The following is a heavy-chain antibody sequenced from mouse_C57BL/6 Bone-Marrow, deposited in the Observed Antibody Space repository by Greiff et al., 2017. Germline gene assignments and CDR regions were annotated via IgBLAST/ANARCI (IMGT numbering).Heavy chain of an antibody. CDR3: ARGQLGDY. J-gene: IGHJ2*01. CDR2: INYDGSST. Sequence: EVQRVESEGGLVQPGSSMKLSCTASGFTFSDYYMAWVRQVPEKGLEWVANINYDGSSTYYLDSLKSRFIISRDNAKNILYLQMSSLKSEDTATYYCARGQLGDYWGQGTTLTVSS. CDR1: GFTFSDYY. V-gene: IGHV5-16*01. D-gene: IGHD4-1*02.